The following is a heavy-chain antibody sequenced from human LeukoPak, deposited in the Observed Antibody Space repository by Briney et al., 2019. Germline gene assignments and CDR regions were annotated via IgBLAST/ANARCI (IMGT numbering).Heavy chain of an antibody. Sequence: PSETLSLTCTVSGGSISSSHWSWIRQPPGKGLEWIGNIHTSGGTNYSPSLKSRVTISADTSRNQFSLKLSSVTAADTAVYYCARGTSTVVTPNYYYYYCMDVWGKGPTVTVSS. V-gene: IGHV4-4*09. CDR3: ARGTSTVVTPNYYYYYCMDV. J-gene: IGHJ6*03. D-gene: IGHD4-23*01. CDR1: GGSISSSH. CDR2: IHTSGGT.